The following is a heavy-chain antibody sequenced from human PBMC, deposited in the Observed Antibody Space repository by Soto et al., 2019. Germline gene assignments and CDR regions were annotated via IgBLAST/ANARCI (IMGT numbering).Heavy chain of an antibody. CDR2: IYPTDSDT. D-gene: IGHD5-12*01. CDR1: GYIFTTYW. V-gene: IGHV5-51*03. J-gene: IGHJ6*02. Sequence: PGESPKISCQGSGYIFTTYWIGWVRQMPGKGLEWMGIIYPTDSDTRYSPSFQGQVTISADKSISTAYLQWSSLRASDTAVYYCARSGYSSHGMDVWGQGTTVTVSS. CDR3: ARSGYSSHGMDV.